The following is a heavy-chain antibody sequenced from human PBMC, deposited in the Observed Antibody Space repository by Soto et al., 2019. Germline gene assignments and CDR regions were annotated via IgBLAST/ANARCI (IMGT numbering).Heavy chain of an antibody. Sequence: SEPLSHTYSISGCPISNGPYHRSWQRHPPGKGLELIGYIYYSGSTYYNPSLKIRVTISVDTSKNQFSLKLSSVTAADTAVYYCARARGARYFDYWGQG. V-gene: IGHV4-30-4*02. CDR2: IYYSGST. CDR1: GCPISNGPYH. CDR3: ARARGARYFDY. J-gene: IGHJ4*02. D-gene: IGHD2-15*01.